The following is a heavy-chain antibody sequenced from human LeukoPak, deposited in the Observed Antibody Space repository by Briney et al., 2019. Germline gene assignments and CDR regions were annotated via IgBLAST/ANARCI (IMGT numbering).Heavy chain of an antibody. V-gene: IGHV3-23*01. CDR2: ISGSGGSK. D-gene: IGHD3-3*02. CDR3: AKEPEPFLEWHFDN. CDR1: RFPPRKYA. Sequence: GGSLRLSCVGSRFPPRKYAMSWVRQAPGKGLEWVSGISGSGGSKYYADCVRGRFTISRDNSKDTLFLQMSSLRADDTAKYYCAKEPEPFLEWHFDNWGQGTLVIVSS. J-gene: IGHJ4*02.